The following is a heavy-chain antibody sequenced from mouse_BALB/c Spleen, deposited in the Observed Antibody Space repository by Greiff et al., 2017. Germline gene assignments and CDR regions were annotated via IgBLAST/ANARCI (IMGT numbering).Heavy chain of an antibody. CDR1: GFTFTSYW. Sequence: QVQLQQPGADLVKPGASVKMSCTASGFTFTSYWINWVQQRPGQGLEWIGDIYPGGGITYYHDKVKGKATLSRDTASSTAYMQISSLTSEDTAVYYCARGRDSEDMDYWGQGTSVTVSS. V-gene: IGHV1-55*01. D-gene: IGHD2-13*01. CDR2: IYPGGGIT. J-gene: IGHJ4*01. CDR3: ARGRDSEDMDY.